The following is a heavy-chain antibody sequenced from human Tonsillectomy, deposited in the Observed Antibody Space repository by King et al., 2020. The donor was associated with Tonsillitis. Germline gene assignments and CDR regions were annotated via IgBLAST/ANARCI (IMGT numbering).Heavy chain of an antibody. CDR3: ARVQYSGSGRSAY. Sequence: QLVQSGAEVKKPGASVKVFCKASGDTFTSYGISWARQAPGQGLEWMGWINAYNGNTNFSHKIQGRVTMTTDTSTSTAYMELRSLRSDDTALYYCARVQYSGSGRSAYWGQGTLVTVSS. CDR2: INAYNGNT. V-gene: IGHV1-18*04. D-gene: IGHD1-26*01. CDR1: GDTFTSYG. J-gene: IGHJ4*02.